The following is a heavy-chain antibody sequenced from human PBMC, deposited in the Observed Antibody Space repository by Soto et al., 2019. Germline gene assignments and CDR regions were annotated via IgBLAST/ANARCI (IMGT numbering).Heavy chain of an antibody. V-gene: IGHV4-34*01. J-gene: IGHJ1*01. CDR3: ARESVAAAGAEYFQH. CDR1: GGSFSGYY. D-gene: IGHD6-13*01. Sequence: QVQLQQWGAGLLKPSETLSLTCAVYGGSFSGYYWSWIRQPPGKGLEWIGEINHSGSTNYNPSLKSRVTISVDTSKNQFSLKLSSVTAADTAVYYCARESVAAAGAEYFQHWGQGTLVTVSS. CDR2: INHSGST.